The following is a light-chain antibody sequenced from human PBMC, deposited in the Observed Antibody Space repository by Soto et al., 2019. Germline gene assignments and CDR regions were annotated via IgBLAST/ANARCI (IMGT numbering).Light chain of an antibody. CDR1: QSILYSSNNKNY. CDR3: QQYFRTPET. CDR2: WAS. J-gene: IGKJ1*01. V-gene: IGKV4-1*01. Sequence: DIVMTQSPDSLAVSLGEMATINCRSSQSILYSSNNKNYLAWYQQKSGQPPKLLIYWASTRDTGVPDRFGGSGSGTDFTLTISSLEAEDVALYYCQQYFRTPETFGQGTKVEIK.